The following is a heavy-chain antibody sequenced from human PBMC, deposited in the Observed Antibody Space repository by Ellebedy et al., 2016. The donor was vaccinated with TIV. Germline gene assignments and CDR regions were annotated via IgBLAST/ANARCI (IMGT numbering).Heavy chain of an antibody. J-gene: IGHJ4*02. D-gene: IGHD3-10*01. CDR2: IKQDGSEK. Sequence: GGSLRLSCAASGFSLSSYWKHWVRQAPGKGLEWVANIKQDGSEKYYVDSVKGRFTISRDNAKNSLYLQMNSLRAEDKAVYFCGRAIGSGSCYWGQGTLVTVSS. CDR3: GRAIGSGSCY. V-gene: IGHV3-7*01. CDR1: GFSLSSYW.